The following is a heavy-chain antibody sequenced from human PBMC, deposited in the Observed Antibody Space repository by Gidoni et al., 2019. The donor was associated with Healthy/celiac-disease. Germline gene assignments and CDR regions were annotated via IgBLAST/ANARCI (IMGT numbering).Heavy chain of an antibody. CDR1: GGSISRSSYY. V-gene: IGHV4-39*01. CDR2: IYYSGST. Sequence: QLQLQESGPGLVKPSETLSLTCTVSGGSISRSSYYWGWIRQPPGKGLEWIGSIYYSGSTYYNPSLKSRVTISVDTSKNQFSLKLSSVTAADTAVYYCASGSSSGWDLWAFDYWGQGTLVTVSS. D-gene: IGHD6-19*01. CDR3: ASGSSSGWDLWAFDY. J-gene: IGHJ4*02.